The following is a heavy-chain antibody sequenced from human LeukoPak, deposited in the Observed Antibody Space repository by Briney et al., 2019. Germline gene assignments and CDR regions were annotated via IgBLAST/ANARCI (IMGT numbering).Heavy chain of an antibody. D-gene: IGHD3-10*01. CDR3: AGWFTYYYGSGALNDAFDI. CDR1: GDSVSSNSAA. Sequence: SQTLSLTCAISGDSVSSNSAAWNWIRQSPSRGLEWLGRTYYRSKWYNDYAVSVKSRITINPDTSKNQFSLQLNSVTPEDTAVYYCAGWFTYYYGSGALNDAFDIWGQGTMVTVSS. V-gene: IGHV6-1*01. CDR2: TYYRSKWYN. J-gene: IGHJ3*02.